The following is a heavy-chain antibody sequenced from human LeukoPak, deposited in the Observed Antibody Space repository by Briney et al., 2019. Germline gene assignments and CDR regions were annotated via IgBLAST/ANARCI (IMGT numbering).Heavy chain of an antibody. Sequence: ASVKVSCKASGYTFTGYYMHWVRQAPGQGLEWMGWINPNSGGTNYAQKFQGRVTMTRDTSISTAYMELSSLRSEDTAVYYCARPSDWNYEYGYWGQGTLVTVSS. V-gene: IGHV1-2*02. D-gene: IGHD1-7*01. CDR1: GYTFTGYY. J-gene: IGHJ4*02. CDR2: INPNSGGT. CDR3: ARPSDWNYEYGY.